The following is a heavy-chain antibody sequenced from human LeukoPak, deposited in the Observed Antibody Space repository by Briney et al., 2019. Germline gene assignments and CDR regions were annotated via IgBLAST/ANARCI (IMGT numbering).Heavy chain of an antibody. CDR3: ARDTTMVLGVNAVHI. CDR1: GGSISSYY. Sequence: PSETLSLTCTVSGGSISSYYWSWIRQPPGKGLEWIGYIYYGGSTNYNPSLKSRVTISVDTSKNQFSLKLSSVTAADTAVYYCARDTTMVLGVNAVHIGGQATMVTVSS. V-gene: IGHV4-59*01. J-gene: IGHJ3*02. D-gene: IGHD3-10*01. CDR2: IYYGGST.